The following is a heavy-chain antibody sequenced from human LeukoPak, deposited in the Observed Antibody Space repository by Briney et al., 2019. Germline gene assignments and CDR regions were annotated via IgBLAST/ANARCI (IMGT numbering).Heavy chain of an antibody. CDR3: ARSEYYYGSGSLPAAY. CDR1: GFTFSSYA. D-gene: IGHD3-10*01. V-gene: IGHV3-30*04. Sequence: GGSLRLSCAASGFTFSSYAMHWVRQAPGKGLEWVAVISYDGSNKYYADSVKGRFTISRDNSKNTLYLQMNSLRAEDTAVYYCARSEYYYGSGSLPAAYWGQGTLVTVSS. J-gene: IGHJ4*02. CDR2: ISYDGSNK.